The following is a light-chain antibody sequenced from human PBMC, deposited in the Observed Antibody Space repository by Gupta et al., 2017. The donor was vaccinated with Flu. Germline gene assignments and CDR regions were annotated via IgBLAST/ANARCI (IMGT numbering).Light chain of an antibody. Sequence: TLSLSPGERATLSCRASQSVSGSYLAWYQQKPGQAPRLLIYGASSRATGIPDRFSGSGSGTDFTLTISRLEPEDFAVYYCQQYGSSPPITFGQGTRLEIK. J-gene: IGKJ5*01. CDR1: QSVSGSY. CDR2: GAS. V-gene: IGKV3-20*01. CDR3: QQYGSSPPIT.